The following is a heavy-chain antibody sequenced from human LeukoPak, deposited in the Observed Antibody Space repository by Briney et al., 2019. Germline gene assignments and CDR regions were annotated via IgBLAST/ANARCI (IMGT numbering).Heavy chain of an antibody. D-gene: IGHD6-6*01. Sequence: PSETLSLTCTVSGGSISSGDYYWSWIRQPPGTGLEWIGYIYYSGSTNYNPSLKSRVTISVDTSKNQFSLKLSSVTAADTAVYYCAIRLISSSSEYFDYWGQGTLVTVSS. CDR3: AIRLISSSSEYFDY. CDR1: GGSISSGDYY. V-gene: IGHV4-61*08. J-gene: IGHJ4*02. CDR2: IYYSGST.